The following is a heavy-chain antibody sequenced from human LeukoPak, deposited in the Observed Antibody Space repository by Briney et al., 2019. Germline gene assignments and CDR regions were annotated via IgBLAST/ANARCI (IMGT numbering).Heavy chain of an antibody. CDR3: ARATSPSGVFDP. V-gene: IGHV1-2*02. D-gene: IGHD3-3*01. Sequence: ASVKVSCKASGYPFTGYYILWVRQAPGQGLECVGWINPHSGVTTYAQNFQGRVTMTRDTSISTAYLQWSSLKASDTAMYYCARATSPSGVFDPWGQGTLVTVSS. J-gene: IGHJ5*02. CDR2: INPHSGVT. CDR1: GYPFTGYY.